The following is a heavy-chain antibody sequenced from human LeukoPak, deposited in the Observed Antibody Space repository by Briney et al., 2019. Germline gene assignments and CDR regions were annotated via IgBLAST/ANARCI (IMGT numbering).Heavy chain of an antibody. CDR1: GDSISTYY. D-gene: IGHD1-1*01. Sequence: SETLSLTCTVSGDSISTYYWSWIRQPPGKGLEWIGYVYYSGSTNYNPSLKSRVTISVDTSKNQFSLKLSSVTAADTAVYYCARQLIGTGAFDIWGQGTMVTASS. CDR2: VYYSGST. CDR3: ARQLIGTGAFDI. J-gene: IGHJ3*02. V-gene: IGHV4-59*08.